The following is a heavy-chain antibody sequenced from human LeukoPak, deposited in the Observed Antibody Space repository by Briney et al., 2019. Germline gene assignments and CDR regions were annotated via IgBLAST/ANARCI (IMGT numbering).Heavy chain of an antibody. Sequence: GGSLRLSCAASGFTFSSYSMNWVRQAPGKGLEWVSSISSSSSYIYYADSVKGRFTISRDNAKNSLYLQMNSLRAEDTAVYYCARSSSWVDAFDIWGQGTMVTVSS. D-gene: IGHD6-13*01. V-gene: IGHV3-21*01. J-gene: IGHJ3*02. CDR3: ARSSSWVDAFDI. CDR2: ISSSSSYI. CDR1: GFTFSSYS.